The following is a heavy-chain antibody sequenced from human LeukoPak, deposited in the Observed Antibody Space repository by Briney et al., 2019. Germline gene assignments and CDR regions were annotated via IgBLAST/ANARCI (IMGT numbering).Heavy chain of an antibody. CDR3: ARVFVRVYGADNAFDI. CDR1: GGSFSGYY. V-gene: IGHV4-34*01. J-gene: IGHJ3*02. CDR2: INHSGST. D-gene: IGHD4-17*01. Sequence: SETLSLTCAVYGGSFSGYYWSWIRQPPGKGLEWIGEINHSGSTNYNPSLKSRVTISVDTSKNQFSLKRSSVTAADTAVYYCARVFVRVYGADNAFDISGQGTMVTVSS.